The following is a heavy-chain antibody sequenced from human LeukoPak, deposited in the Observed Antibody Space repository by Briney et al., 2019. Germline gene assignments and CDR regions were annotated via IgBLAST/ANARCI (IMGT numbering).Heavy chain of an antibody. Sequence: ASVKVSCKVSGYTLTGFSMHWVRQAPGKGLEWMGGFDPEDGETIYAQKFQDRVTMTEDTSTDTAYMELSRLRSDDTAVYYCARDSTGVPAPTSGYWGQGTLVTVSS. V-gene: IGHV1-24*01. CDR1: GYTLTGFS. CDR2: FDPEDGET. D-gene: IGHD3-10*01. J-gene: IGHJ4*02. CDR3: ARDSTGVPAPTSGY.